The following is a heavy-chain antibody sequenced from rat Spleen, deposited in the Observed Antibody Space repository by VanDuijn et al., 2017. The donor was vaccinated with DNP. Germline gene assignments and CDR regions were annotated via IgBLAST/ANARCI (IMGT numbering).Heavy chain of an antibody. D-gene: IGHD1-6*01. J-gene: IGHJ2*01. Sequence: EVQLVESGGDLVQPGRSLKLSCVASGFTFNNYWMAWIRQVPGRRLEWVASIPYSGGTTYYPDSVKGRFTISRDNAKSTLYLQMDSLRSDDTATYHCATLMYATDYYYFHYWGQGVMVTVSS. CDR3: ATLMYATDYYYFHY. V-gene: IGHV5-31*01. CDR1: GFTFNNYW. CDR2: IPYSGGTT.